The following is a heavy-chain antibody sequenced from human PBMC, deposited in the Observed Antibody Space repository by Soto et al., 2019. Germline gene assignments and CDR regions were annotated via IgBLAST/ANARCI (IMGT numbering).Heavy chain of an antibody. CDR2: ISWNSGSI. D-gene: IGHD5-18*01. CDR1: GFTFDDYA. CDR3: AKDMGSYGYYFEY. J-gene: IGHJ4*02. Sequence: GGSLRLSCAASGFTFDDYAMHWVRQAPGKGLEWVSGISWNSGSIGYADSVKGRFTISRDNAKNSLYLQMNSLRAEDTALYYCAKDMGSYGYYFEYWGQGTLVTVSS. V-gene: IGHV3-9*01.